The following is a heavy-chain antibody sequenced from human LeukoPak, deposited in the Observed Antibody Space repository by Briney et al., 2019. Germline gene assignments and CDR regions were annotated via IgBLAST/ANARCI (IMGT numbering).Heavy chain of an antibody. Sequence: PGGSLRLSCAASGFTFSTYAMAWVRQAPGKGLEWVSSISGSSDNTYYPDSVKGRFTVSRDNFKNTLSLQMTGLRAEDTAVYYCAKGVEWLLGVNFDYWSQGILVTVSS. CDR3: AKGVEWLLGVNFDY. V-gene: IGHV3-23*01. CDR2: ISGSSDNT. CDR1: GFTFSTYA. J-gene: IGHJ4*02. D-gene: IGHD3-3*01.